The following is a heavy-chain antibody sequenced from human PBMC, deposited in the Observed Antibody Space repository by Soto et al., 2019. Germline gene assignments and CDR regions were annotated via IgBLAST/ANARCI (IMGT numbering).Heavy chain of an antibody. CDR2: ISYDGNVA. CDR3: AKAGPITNSDFDY. CDR1: GFTFSHDG. J-gene: IGHJ4*02. V-gene: IGHV3-30*18. Sequence: QVQLVESGGGVVQPGRSLRLSCAASGFTFSHDGMHWVRQAPGKGLEGVIVISYDGNVAYYADSVKGRFTISRDNSKNTLYLQMNSLRTEDTAMYYCAKAGPITNSDFDYWGQGTLVTVSS. D-gene: IGHD1-1*01.